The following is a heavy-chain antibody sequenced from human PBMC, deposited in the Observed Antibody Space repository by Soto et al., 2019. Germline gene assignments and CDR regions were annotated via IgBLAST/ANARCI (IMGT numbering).Heavy chain of an antibody. J-gene: IGHJ4*02. CDR1: GFTFSCVD. D-gene: IGHD6-6*01. CDR3: AKGGWYTSSSRSDC. Sequence: QVQLVESGGGVVQPGTSLRLSCSASGFTFSCVDMHWVRQAPGKRLEWVAGMSYDGRNQYYADSVKGRFTVSRDSSKSTIYLQMNSMRTEDAGVYYCAKGGWYTSSSRSDCWGQGTLVTVSS. CDR2: MSYDGRNQ. V-gene: IGHV3-30*18.